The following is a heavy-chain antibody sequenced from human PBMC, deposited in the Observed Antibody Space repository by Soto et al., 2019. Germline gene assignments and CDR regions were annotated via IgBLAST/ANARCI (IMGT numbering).Heavy chain of an antibody. J-gene: IGHJ4*02. CDR3: ARGTGTGSFLIDY. Sequence: QVQLVESGGGVVQPGRSLRLSCAASGFTFSNFAMHWVRQTPGTGLEWVTFISYDGSTEHYVDSVKGRFIVSRDNSKTTLYLQMNSLRVEDTAVYYCARGTGTGSFLIDYWGQGIRVTVSS. CDR1: GFTFSNFA. D-gene: IGHD1-26*01. CDR2: ISYDGSTE. V-gene: IGHV3-33*01.